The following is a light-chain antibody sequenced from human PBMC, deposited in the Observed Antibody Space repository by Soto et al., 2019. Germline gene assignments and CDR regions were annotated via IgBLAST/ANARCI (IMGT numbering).Light chain of an antibody. CDR2: DVN. CDR1: SSDVGGYNY. V-gene: IGLV2-14*03. Sequence: QSALTQPASVSGSPGQSITISCTGTSSDVGGYNYVSWYQQHPGKAPKLMIYDVNNRPSGVSNRFSGSKSGNTASLTISGPQAEDAADYYCSSYSSSSTYVFGTGTKLTVL. CDR3: SSYSSSSTYV. J-gene: IGLJ1*01.